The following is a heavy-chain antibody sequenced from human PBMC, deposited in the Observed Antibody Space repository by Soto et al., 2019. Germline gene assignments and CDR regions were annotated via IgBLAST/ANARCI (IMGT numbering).Heavy chain of an antibody. J-gene: IGHJ4*02. Sequence: SVKVSCKASGGTFSSYTISWVRQAPGQGLEWMGRIIPILGIANYAQKFQGRVTITADKSTSTAYMELSSLRSEDTAVYYCAREPPYPSYCSSTSCYGDYFDYWGQGTLVTVSS. V-gene: IGHV1-69*04. CDR1: GGTFSSYT. D-gene: IGHD2-2*01. CDR2: IIPILGIA. CDR3: AREPPYPSYCSSTSCYGDYFDY.